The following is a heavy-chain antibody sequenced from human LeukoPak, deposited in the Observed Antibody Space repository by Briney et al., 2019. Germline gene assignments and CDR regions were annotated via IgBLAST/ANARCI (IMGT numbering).Heavy chain of an antibody. V-gene: IGHV4-59*01. CDR1: GGSISSYY. CDR3: ARRPIAAAGTPLPIVYGP. D-gene: IGHD6-13*01. J-gene: IGHJ5*02. CDR2: IYYSGST. Sequence: SETLSLTCTVSGGSISSYYWSWIRQPPGKGLEWIGYIYYSGSTNYNPSLKSRVTISVDTSKNQFSLKLSSVTAADTAVYYCARRPIAAAGTPLPIVYGPWGQGTLVTVSS.